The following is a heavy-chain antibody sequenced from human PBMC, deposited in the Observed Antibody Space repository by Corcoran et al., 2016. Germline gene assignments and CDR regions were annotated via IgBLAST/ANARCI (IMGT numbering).Heavy chain of an antibody. Sequence: QVQLQQWGAGLLKPSETLSLTCAVYGGSFSGYYWSWIRQPPGKGLEWIGEINHSGSTNYNPSLKSRVTISVDTSKNQFSLKLSSVTAAATAVYYCARGLPRNTPKLRFLDRYWFDPWGQGTLVTVSS. D-gene: IGHD3-3*01. J-gene: IGHJ5*02. CDR1: GGSFSGYY. CDR2: INHSGST. CDR3: ARGLPRNTPKLRFLDRYWFDP. V-gene: IGHV4-34*01.